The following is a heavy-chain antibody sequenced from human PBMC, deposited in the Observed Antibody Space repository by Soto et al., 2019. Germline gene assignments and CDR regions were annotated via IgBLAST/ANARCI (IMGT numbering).Heavy chain of an antibody. J-gene: IGHJ4*02. V-gene: IGHV1-24*01. CDR1: GYTLTELS. D-gene: IGHD1-7*01. CDR2: FDPEDGET. Sequence: ASVKVSCKVSGYTLTELSMHWVRQAPGKGLEWMGGFDPEDGETIYAQKFQGRVTMTEDTSTDTAYMELSSLRSEDTAVYDCATFITGTPYDFDYWGQGTLVTVSS. CDR3: ATFITGTPYDFDY.